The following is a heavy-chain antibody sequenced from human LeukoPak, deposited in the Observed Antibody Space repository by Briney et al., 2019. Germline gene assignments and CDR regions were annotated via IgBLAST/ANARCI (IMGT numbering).Heavy chain of an antibody. D-gene: IGHD3-10*01. CDR2: INPNSGGT. V-gene: IGHV1-2*02. J-gene: IGHJ4*02. Sequence: GASVKVSCKASGYTFTGYYMHWVRQAPGQGLEWMGWINPNSGGTNYAQKFQGRVTMTRDTSISTAYMELSSLRSEDTAVYYCARGEAVWFGELGAFDYWGQGTLVTVSS. CDR3: ARGEAVWFGELGAFDY. CDR1: GYTFTGYY.